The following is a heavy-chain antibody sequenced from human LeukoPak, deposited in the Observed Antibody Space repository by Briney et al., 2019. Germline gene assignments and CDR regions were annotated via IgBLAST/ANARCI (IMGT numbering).Heavy chain of an antibody. J-gene: IGHJ5*02. Sequence: EASVKVSCKASGGTFSSYAISWVRQAPGQGLEWMGGIIPIFGTANYAQKFQGRVTITTDESTSTAYMELSSLRSEDTAVYYCARTPHWERDNWFDPWGQGTLVTVSS. CDR3: ARTPHWERDNWFDP. V-gene: IGHV1-69*05. CDR2: IIPIFGTA. CDR1: GGTFSSYA. D-gene: IGHD7-27*01.